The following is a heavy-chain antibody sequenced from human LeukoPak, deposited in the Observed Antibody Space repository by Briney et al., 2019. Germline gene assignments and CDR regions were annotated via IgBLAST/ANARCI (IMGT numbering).Heavy chain of an antibody. CDR2: VIPIFGTA. D-gene: IGHD6-13*01. CDR1: GGTFSSYA. J-gene: IGHJ5*02. CDR3: ARVYSSSWYGGVFLDWFDP. Sequence: SVKVSCKASGGTFSSYAISWVRQAPGQGLEWMGGVIPIFGTANYAQKFQGRVTITADESTSTAYMELSSLRSEDTAVYYCARVYSSSWYGGVFLDWFDPWGQGTLVTVSS. V-gene: IGHV1-69*13.